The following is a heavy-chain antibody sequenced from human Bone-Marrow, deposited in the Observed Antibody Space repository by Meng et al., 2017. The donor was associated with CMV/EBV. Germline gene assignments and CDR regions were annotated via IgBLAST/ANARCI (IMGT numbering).Heavy chain of an antibody. D-gene: IGHD1-26*01. J-gene: IGHJ6*02. CDR3: ARRSYYPDYYYYGMDV. V-gene: IGHV1-69*05. CDR1: GGTFSSYA. Sequence: SVKVSCKASGGTFSSYAISWVRQAPGQGLEWMGGVIPIFGTANYAQKFQGRVTITTDESTSTAYMELSSLRSEDTAVYYCARRSYYPDYYYYGMDVWGQGTTVTVSS. CDR2: VIPIFGTA.